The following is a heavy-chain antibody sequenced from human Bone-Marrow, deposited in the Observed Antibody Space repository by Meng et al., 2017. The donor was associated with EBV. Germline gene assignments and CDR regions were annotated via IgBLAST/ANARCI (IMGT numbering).Heavy chain of an antibody. CDR3: ARSAKGYFGL. Sequence: QVQLRQWGAGLLKPSETLSLTCAVYGGSFSGYYWSWIRQPPGKGLEWIGEINHSGSTNYSPSLKSRVTISVDTSKNQFSLKLSSVTAADTAVYYCARSAKGYFGLWGRGTLVTVSS. J-gene: IGHJ2*01. CDR2: INHSGST. V-gene: IGHV4-34*02. CDR1: GGSFSGYY.